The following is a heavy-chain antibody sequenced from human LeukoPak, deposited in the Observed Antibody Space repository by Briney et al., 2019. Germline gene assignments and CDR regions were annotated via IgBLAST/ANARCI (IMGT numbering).Heavy chain of an antibody. D-gene: IGHD1-26*01. V-gene: IGHV3-48*03. Sequence: QPGGSLRLSCVASGFTFSSYSMKWIRQPSGKGMEWVSYISSSGSTIYYADSVKGRFTISRDNAKNSLYLQMNSLRAEDTAVYYCARAVGATGYAPYYFDYWGQGTLVTVSS. CDR1: GFTFSSYS. J-gene: IGHJ4*02. CDR2: ISSSGSTI. CDR3: ARAVGATGYAPYYFDY.